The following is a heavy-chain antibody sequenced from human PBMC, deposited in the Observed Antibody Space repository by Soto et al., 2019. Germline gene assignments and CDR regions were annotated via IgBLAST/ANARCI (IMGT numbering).Heavy chain of an antibody. CDR1: GYTFSDYY. D-gene: IGHD1-1*01. Sequence: ASVKVSCKASGYTFSDYYIHWVRQAPGQGLEWMGWINPNSGGTKYAPKFQGGVTMTRDTSITTAYMELSRLRSGDTAVYYCAREPATAKPEGVDFWGQGTLVTVPQ. CDR3: AREPATAKPEGVDF. V-gene: IGHV1-2*02. CDR2: INPNSGGT. J-gene: IGHJ4*02.